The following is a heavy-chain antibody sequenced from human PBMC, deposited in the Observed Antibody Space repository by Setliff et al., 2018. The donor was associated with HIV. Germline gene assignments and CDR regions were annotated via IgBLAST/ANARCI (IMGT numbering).Heavy chain of an antibody. CDR3: ASAYCSSTGCYVRWGNGMDV. Sequence: ASVKVSCKASGGTFSSYAISWVRQAPGQGLEWMGGIIPIFGTASHAQKFQGRVTITTDESTSTAYMELSSLRFEDTAMYYCASAYCSSTGCYVRWGNGMDVWGQGTTVTVSS. CDR1: GGTFSSYA. V-gene: IGHV1-69*05. D-gene: IGHD2-2*01. CDR2: IIPIFGTA. J-gene: IGHJ6*02.